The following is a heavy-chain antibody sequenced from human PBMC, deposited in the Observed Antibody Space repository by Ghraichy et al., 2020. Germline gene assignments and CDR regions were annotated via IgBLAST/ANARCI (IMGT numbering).Heavy chain of an antibody. D-gene: IGHD6-19*01. CDR2: ISTTGTYK. J-gene: IGHJ4*02. CDR1: GFTFSTYT. V-gene: IGHV3-21*01. CDR3: ARDRVGAALAGG. Sequence: GSLRLSCAASGFTFSTYTMNWVRQAPGKGLEWVSSISTTGTYKYYTDSVKGRFTISRDNAKKSLYLQMNSLRAEDTAVYYCARDRVGAALAGGWGQGTLVSVSS.